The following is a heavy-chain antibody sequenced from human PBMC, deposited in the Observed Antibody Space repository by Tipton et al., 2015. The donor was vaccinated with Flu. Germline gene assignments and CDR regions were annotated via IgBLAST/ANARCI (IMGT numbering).Heavy chain of an antibody. CDR3: AREGADDGELTYDYYRGLDV. CDR1: GGTFSSDA. V-gene: IGHV1-69*05. J-gene: IGHJ6*02. Sequence: QLVQSGAEVKKPGSSVMLSCKASGGTFSSDAITWVRQAPGQGLEWMGRIIPFFASTNYAQKFQGRLTISTDESTTTVYMELNSLGSEDTAVYFCAREGADDGELTYDYYRGLDVWGQGTRVTVSS. D-gene: IGHD3-10*01. CDR2: IIPFFAST.